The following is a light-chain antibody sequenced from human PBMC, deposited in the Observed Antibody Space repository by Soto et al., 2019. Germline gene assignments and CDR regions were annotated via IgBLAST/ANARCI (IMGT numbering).Light chain of an antibody. V-gene: IGKV1-5*03. CDR3: QQYKTYSRS. Sequence: DIQMTQSPSTLSASVGDRVTIACRASQSISTWLAWYQQKPGKAPKILIYKASSLESGVPSRFSGSDSGTEFTLTISSLQPDDLATYYCQQYKTYSRSFGQGTKLEIK. CDR1: QSISTW. J-gene: IGKJ2*01. CDR2: KAS.